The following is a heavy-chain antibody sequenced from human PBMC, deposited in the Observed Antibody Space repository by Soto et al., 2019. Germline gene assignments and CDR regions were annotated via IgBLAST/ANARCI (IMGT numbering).Heavy chain of an antibody. CDR2: ISGSGGST. Sequence: GGSLRLSCAASGFTFSSYAMSWVRQAPGKGLEWVSAISGSGGSTYYADSMKGRFTISRDNSKNTLYLQMNSVRAEDTAVYYCAKDPPRIAAAYYFDYWGQGTLVTVSS. J-gene: IGHJ4*02. CDR3: AKDPPRIAAAYYFDY. V-gene: IGHV3-23*01. CDR1: GFTFSSYA. D-gene: IGHD6-13*01.